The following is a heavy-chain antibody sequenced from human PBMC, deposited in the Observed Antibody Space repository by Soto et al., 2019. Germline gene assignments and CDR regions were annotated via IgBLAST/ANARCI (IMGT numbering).Heavy chain of an antibody. CDR3: ASRTVNTRSPLQKYYYYMDV. CDR1: GYSFTSYT. J-gene: IGHJ6*03. V-gene: IGHV1-69*02. D-gene: IGHD4-17*01. Sequence: PGESLKISCKGSGYSFTSYTISWVRQAPGQGLEWMGRIIPILGIANYAQKFQGRVTITADKSTSTAYMELSSLRSEDTAVYYCASRTVNTRSPLQKYYYYMDVWGKGTTVTVSS. CDR2: IIPILGIA.